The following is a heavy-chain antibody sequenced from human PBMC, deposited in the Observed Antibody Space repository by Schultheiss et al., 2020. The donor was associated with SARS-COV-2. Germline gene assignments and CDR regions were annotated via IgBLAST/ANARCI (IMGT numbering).Heavy chain of an antibody. V-gene: IGHV3-64*01. CDR2: ISSNGGST. CDR3: AKTTPLDTALAYYFDY. J-gene: IGHJ4*02. Sequence: GSLKISCAASGFTFSSYAMHWVRQAPGKGLEYVSAISSNGGSTYYANSVKGRFTISRDNSKNTLYLQMGSLRAEDMAVYYCAKTTPLDTALAYYFDYWGQGTLVTVSS. CDR1: GFTFSSYA. D-gene: IGHD5-18*01.